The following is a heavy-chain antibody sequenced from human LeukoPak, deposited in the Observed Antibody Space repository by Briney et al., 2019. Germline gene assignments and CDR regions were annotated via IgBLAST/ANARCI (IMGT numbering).Heavy chain of an antibody. Sequence: ASVKVSCKATQYTFTDYYIHWLRQAPGQGLEWMGWINPKSGVTKYAQKFQGRVTVTRDTSISSAYMELTSLRPDDTAVFYCARDTSRVITVTPNDAFDLWGQGTMVTVSS. CDR2: INPKSGVT. J-gene: IGHJ3*01. CDR1: QYTFTDYY. CDR3: ARDTSRVITVTPNDAFDL. V-gene: IGHV1-2*02. D-gene: IGHD1-20*01.